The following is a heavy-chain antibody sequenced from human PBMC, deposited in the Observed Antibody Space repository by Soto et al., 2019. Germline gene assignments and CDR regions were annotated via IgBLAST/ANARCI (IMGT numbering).Heavy chain of an antibody. V-gene: IGHV1-69*01. D-gene: IGHD3-22*01. CDR2: IIPIFGTA. CDR1: GGTFSSYA. Sequence: QMQLVQSGAEVKKPGSSVKVSCKASGGTFSSYAISWVRQAPGQGLEWMGGIIPIFGTANYAQKFQGRVTITADESTSTTYMELSSLRSEDTALYYCASVDYDSSGYSWWGQGTLVTVSS. CDR3: ASVDYDSSGYSW. J-gene: IGHJ4*02.